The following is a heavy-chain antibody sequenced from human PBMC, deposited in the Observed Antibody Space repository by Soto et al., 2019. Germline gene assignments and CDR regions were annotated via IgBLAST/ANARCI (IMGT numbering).Heavy chain of an antibody. J-gene: IGHJ3*02. CDR2: IYYSGST. V-gene: IGHV4-59*01. CDR3: ARQQWLVLNAFDI. Sequence: QVQLQESGPGLVKPSETLSLTCTVSGGSISSYYWSWIRQPPGKGLEWIGYIYYSGSTNYNPSLKSQVTISVDTSKNQFSMKLSSVTAADTAVYYCARQQWLVLNAFDIWGQGTIVTVSS. CDR1: GGSISSYY. D-gene: IGHD6-19*01.